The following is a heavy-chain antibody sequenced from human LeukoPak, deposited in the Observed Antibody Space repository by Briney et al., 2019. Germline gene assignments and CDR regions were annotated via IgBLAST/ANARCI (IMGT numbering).Heavy chain of an antibody. CDR3: AHSVGYYDSSGYYYGEYFQH. J-gene: IGHJ1*01. Sequence: SGPTLVKPTQTLTLTCTFSGFSLSTSGVGVGWIRQPPGKALEWLALIYWNDDKRYSPSLKSRLTITKDTSKNQVVLTMTNMDPVDTATYYCAHSVGYYDSSGYYYGEYFQHWGQGTLVTVSS. CDR1: GFSLSTSGVG. D-gene: IGHD3-22*01. V-gene: IGHV2-5*01. CDR2: IYWNDDK.